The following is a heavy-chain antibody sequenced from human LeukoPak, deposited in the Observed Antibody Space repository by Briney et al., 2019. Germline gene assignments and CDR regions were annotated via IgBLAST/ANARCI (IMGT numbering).Heavy chain of an antibody. CDR2: ISGSGGST. V-gene: IGHV3-23*01. CDR3: ARVVAYCGGDCYSYDAFDI. D-gene: IGHD2-21*02. CDR1: GFTFSSYG. Sequence: GGSLRLSCAASGFTFSSYGMSWVCQAPGKGLEWVSAISGSGGSTYYADSVKGRFTISRDNSKNTLYLQMNSLRAEDTALYYCARVVAYCGGDCYSYDAFDIWGQGTMVTVSS. J-gene: IGHJ3*02.